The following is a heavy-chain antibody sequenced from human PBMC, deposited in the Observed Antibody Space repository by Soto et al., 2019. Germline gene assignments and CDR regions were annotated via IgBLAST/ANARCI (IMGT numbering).Heavy chain of an antibody. CDR3: ARGVISPYYYDSTYWFDP. CDR1: GFTFSSYG. V-gene: IGHV3-33*01. D-gene: IGHD3-22*01. J-gene: IGHJ5*02. CDR2: IWYDGSNK. Sequence: GGSLRLSCAASGFTFSSYGMHWVRQAPGKGLEWVAVIWYDGSNKYYADSVKGRFTISRDNSKNTLYLQMNSLRAEDTAVYYCARGVISPYYYDSTYWFDPWGQGTLVTVSS.